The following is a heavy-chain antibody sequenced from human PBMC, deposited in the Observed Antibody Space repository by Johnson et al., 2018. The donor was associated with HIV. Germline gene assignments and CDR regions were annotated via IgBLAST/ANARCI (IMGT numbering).Heavy chain of an antibody. Sequence: VQPVESGGGLVQPGRSLRLSCSASGFTFDDYAMHWVRQVPGKGLERVSGISWNSGRIGYADSVKGRFTISRDNAKNSLYLQMNSLRAEDTAVYYCAKHIVLVVYAIGAAFDIWGQGTMVTVSS. J-gene: IGHJ3*02. CDR3: AKHIVLVVYAIGAAFDI. CDR2: ISWNSGRI. D-gene: IGHD2-8*02. V-gene: IGHV3-9*01. CDR1: GFTFDDYA.